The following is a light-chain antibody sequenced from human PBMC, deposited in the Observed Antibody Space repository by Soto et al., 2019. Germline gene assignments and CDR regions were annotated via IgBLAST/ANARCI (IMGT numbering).Light chain of an antibody. CDR1: QSISSW. CDR2: KAS. V-gene: IGKV1-5*03. CDR3: QQYNSQWT. J-gene: IGKJ1*01. Sequence: DIQMTQSPSTLSASVGDRVTITCRASQSISSWLAWYQQKPGRAPKLLIYKASSLESGVPSRFSGSGSRTEFTLTISSLQPDDFATYYCQQYNSQWTFGQGTKVEFK.